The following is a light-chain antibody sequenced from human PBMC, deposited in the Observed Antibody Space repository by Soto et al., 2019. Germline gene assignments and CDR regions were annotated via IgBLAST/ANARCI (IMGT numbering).Light chain of an antibody. Sequence: EIVLTQSPGTLSLSPGERPTLSCRASHTIGSSYLAWYQQKPGQAPRLLMYGISRRATGIPDRFSGSGSGTDFTLTITRLEPEDFAVYYCQQYVTSSPRTFGQGTKVDIK. CDR2: GIS. J-gene: IGKJ1*01. CDR3: QQYVTSSPRT. CDR1: HTIGSSY. V-gene: IGKV3-20*01.